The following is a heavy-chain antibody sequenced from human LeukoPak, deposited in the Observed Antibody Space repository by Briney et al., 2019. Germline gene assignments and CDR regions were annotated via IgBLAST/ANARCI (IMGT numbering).Heavy chain of an antibody. Sequence: GGSLRLSCAASGFTFSRHSINWVRQAPGKGLEWVSSISSSSSYIYYADSVKGRFTISRDNAKNSLYLQMNSLRAEDTAVYYCARVLSGSYSAAFDIWGQGTMVTVSS. CDR3: ARVLSGSYSAAFDI. CDR1: GFTFSRHS. V-gene: IGHV3-21*01. D-gene: IGHD1-26*01. J-gene: IGHJ3*02. CDR2: ISSSSSYI.